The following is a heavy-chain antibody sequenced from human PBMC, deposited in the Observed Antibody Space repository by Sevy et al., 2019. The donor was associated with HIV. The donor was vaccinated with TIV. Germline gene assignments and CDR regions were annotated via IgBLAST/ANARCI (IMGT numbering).Heavy chain of an antibody. Sequence: ASVKVSCKASGYTFTSYGISWVRQAPGQGLEWMGWISAYNGNTNYAQKLQGRVTMTTDTSTITAYMELRSLRSDDTAVYYCAIGITGTTSLLTSDYWGQGTLVTVSS. CDR1: GYTFTSYG. V-gene: IGHV1-18*01. J-gene: IGHJ4*02. CDR2: ISAYNGNT. CDR3: AIGITGTTSLLTSDY. D-gene: IGHD1-7*01.